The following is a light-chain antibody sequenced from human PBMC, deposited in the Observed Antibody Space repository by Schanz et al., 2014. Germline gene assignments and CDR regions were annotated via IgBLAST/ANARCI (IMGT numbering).Light chain of an antibody. Sequence: QSVLTQPPSASGTPGQRVTISCSGSSSNIGSNVVNWFRQLPGTAPKLLIYSDNQRPSGVPDRFSGSKSGSSASLAISGLQSEDEADYYCAAWDDSLIGSRVFGGGTKLTVL. CDR2: SDN. V-gene: IGLV1-44*01. CDR3: AAWDDSLIGSRV. J-gene: IGLJ3*02. CDR1: SSNIGSNV.